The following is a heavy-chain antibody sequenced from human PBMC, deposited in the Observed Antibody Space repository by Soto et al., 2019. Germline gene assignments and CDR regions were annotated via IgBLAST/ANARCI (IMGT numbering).Heavy chain of an antibody. V-gene: IGHV3-7*03. J-gene: IGHJ4*02. D-gene: IGHD3-22*01. Sequence: PGGALRLFCAASGFTFSSYWMSWVRQAPGKGLEWVANIKQDGSEKYYVDSVKGRFTISRDNAKNSLYLQMNSLRAEDTAVYYCARGYYYDSSGPYDYWGQGNLFTVSP. CDR3: ARGYYYDSSGPYDY. CDR1: GFTFSSYW. CDR2: IKQDGSEK.